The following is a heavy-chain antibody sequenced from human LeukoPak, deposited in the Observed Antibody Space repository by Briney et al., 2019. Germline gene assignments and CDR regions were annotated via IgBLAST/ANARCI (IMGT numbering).Heavy chain of an antibody. D-gene: IGHD1-14*01. CDR2: IYPRDGST. J-gene: IGHJ6*02. CDR1: RYTFTSNY. CDR3: AREPRDGYYYGMDV. Sequence: ASVKVSSKASRYTFTSNYIHWVRQAPGQGLEWMGMIYPRDGSTSYAQKFQGRVTMTRNTSISTAYMELSSLRSEDTAVYYCAREPRDGYYYGMDVWGQGTTVTVSS. V-gene: IGHV1-46*01.